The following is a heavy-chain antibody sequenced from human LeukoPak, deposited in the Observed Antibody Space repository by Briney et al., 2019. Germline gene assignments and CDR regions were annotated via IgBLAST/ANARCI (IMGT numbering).Heavy chain of an antibody. Sequence: ASVKVSCKASGYTFTSYDINWVRQATGQGLEWKGWMNPNSGNTGYAQKFQGRVTMTRNTSISTAYMELSSLRSEDTAVYYCARNYDFWSGYSNHYYYYYMDVWGKGTTVTVSS. CDR1: GYTFTSYD. J-gene: IGHJ6*03. V-gene: IGHV1-8*01. CDR2: MNPNSGNT. D-gene: IGHD3-3*01. CDR3: ARNYDFWSGYSNHYYYYYMDV.